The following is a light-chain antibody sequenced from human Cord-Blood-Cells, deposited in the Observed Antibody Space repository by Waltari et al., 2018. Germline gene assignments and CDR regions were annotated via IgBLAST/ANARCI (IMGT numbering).Light chain of an antibody. V-gene: IGLV3-19*01. CDR1: SLRSYY. Sequence: SSELTQDPAVSVALGQTVRITCQGDSLRSYYASWYQEKPGQAPVLVIYVKNNRPSGIPDRFSGSSSGNTASLTITGAQAEDEADYYCNSRVSSGNHVVFGGGTKLTVL. CDR2: VKN. J-gene: IGLJ2*01. CDR3: NSRVSSGNHVV.